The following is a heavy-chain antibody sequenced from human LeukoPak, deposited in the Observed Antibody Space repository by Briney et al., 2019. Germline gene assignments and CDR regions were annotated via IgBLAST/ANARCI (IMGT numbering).Heavy chain of an antibody. D-gene: IGHD1-26*01. J-gene: IGHJ5*02. CDR1: GYTFTSYG. V-gene: IGHV7-4-1*02. CDR2: INTNTGNP. CDR3: ARAYEGVSGNWFDP. Sequence: ASVKVSCKASGYTFTSYGISWVRQAPGQGLEWMGWINTNTGNPTYAQGFTGRFVFSLDTSVSTAYLQISSLKAEDTAVYYCARAYEGVSGNWFDPWGQGTLVTVSS.